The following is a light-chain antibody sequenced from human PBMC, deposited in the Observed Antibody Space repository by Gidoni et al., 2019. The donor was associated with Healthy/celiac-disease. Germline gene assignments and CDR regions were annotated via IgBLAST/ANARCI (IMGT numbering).Light chain of an antibody. J-gene: IGKJ4*01. Sequence: EIGLKQSPGTLALYPWERATLSCRASQSVSTSYLAWYQQKPGQAPRLLIYGASSRATGIPDRFSGSGSGTDFTLTISRLEPEDFAVYYCQQYGSSPFTFGGGTKVEIK. V-gene: IGKV3-20*01. CDR3: QQYGSSPFT. CDR2: GAS. CDR1: QSVSTSY.